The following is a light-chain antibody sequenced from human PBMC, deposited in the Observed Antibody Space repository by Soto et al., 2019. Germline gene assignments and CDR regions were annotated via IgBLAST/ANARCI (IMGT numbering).Light chain of an antibody. CDR3: QQYDHLPPT. Sequence: DIQMTQSPSSLSASVGDRVTITCQASQDISNYLNWYQQKPGKAPKLLIYDASNLETGVPSRFSGSGSGTDFTFTISSLQPEDIATYYCQQYDHLPPTVGGGTKIHIK. J-gene: IGKJ4*01. CDR2: DAS. V-gene: IGKV1-33*01. CDR1: QDISNY.